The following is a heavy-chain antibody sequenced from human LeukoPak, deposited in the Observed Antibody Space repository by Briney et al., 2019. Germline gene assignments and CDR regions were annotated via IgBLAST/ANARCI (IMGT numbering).Heavy chain of an antibody. CDR3: ARIYCSGGSCYHYYGMDV. CDR1: GFTFGHYW. V-gene: IGHV3-7*04. D-gene: IGHD2-15*01. CDR2: IKEDGSEK. J-gene: IGHJ6*02. Sequence: PGGSLRLSCAASGFTFGHYWMSWVRQAPGKGLEWVANIKEDGSEKYYVDSVKGRFTISRDNVKNTLYLQMNSLRAEDTAVYYCARIYCSGGSCYHYYGMDVWGQGTTVTVSS.